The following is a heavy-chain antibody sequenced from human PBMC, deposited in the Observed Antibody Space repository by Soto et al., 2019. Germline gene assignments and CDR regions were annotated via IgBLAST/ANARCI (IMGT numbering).Heavy chain of an antibody. V-gene: IGHV5-10-1*01. Sequence: EVRLVQAGAEVKNPGESLKISCQASGYAFRSYWISWVRQMPGRGLEWLGRIDGGDSYTKYNPSFEGHVTMSLDESISTAYLQWSSLKASDTATYFCARHYYSTAASDYWGKGTVVTVS. CDR2: IDGGDSYT. CDR1: GYAFRSYW. J-gene: IGHJ4*02. CDR3: ARHYYSTAASDY. D-gene: IGHD1-26*01.